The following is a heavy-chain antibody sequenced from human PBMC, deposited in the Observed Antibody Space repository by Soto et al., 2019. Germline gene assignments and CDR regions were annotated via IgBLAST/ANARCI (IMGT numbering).Heavy chain of an antibody. Sequence: PSETLSLTCIVSGESISSSSYYWGWIRQPPGKGLEWIGSIYYSGRTYYNPSFNSRVTISIDTSKNRFSLKLSSVTATDTAVYCCARQRTTVVTQAYFDHWGQGALVTVSS. V-gene: IGHV4-39*01. CDR3: ARQRTTVVTQAYFDH. CDR2: IYYSGRT. J-gene: IGHJ4*02. CDR1: GESISSSSYY. D-gene: IGHD2-21*02.